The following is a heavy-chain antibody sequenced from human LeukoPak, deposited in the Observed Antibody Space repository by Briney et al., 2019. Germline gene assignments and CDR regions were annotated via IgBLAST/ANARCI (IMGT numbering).Heavy chain of an antibody. CDR1: GGSISSSSYY. CDR2: IYYSGST. V-gene: IGHV4-39*07. CDR3: ARDYLRYFDRRYNWFDP. D-gene: IGHD3-9*01. J-gene: IGHJ5*02. Sequence: PSETLSLTCSVSGGSISSSSYYWGWIRQPPGKGLEWIGSIYYSGSTYYNPSLKSRVTISVDTSKNQFSLKLSSVTAADTAVYYCARDYLRYFDRRYNWFDPWGQGTLVTVSS.